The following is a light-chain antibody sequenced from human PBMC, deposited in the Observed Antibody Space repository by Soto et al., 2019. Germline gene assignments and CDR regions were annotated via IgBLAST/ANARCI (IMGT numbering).Light chain of an antibody. CDR1: QSISTM. CDR3: QQSYSSPWT. Sequence: DIQMTQSPSSLSASVGDRVTITCRASQSISTMLNWYQHKSGKAPKLLIYGASTLQSGGPSRFSGSGSGTDFTLTISSLQPEDFATYHCQQSYSSPWTFGQGTKVEIK. CDR2: GAS. J-gene: IGKJ1*01. V-gene: IGKV1-39*01.